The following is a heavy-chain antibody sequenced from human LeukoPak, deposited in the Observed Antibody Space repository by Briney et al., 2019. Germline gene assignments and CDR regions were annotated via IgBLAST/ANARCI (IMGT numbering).Heavy chain of an antibody. V-gene: IGHV3-48*03. D-gene: IGHD7-27*01. CDR2: ISRSGSVK. J-gene: IGHJ3*02. Sequence: SGGSLRLSCAASGFTFSSSEMNWVRQAPGKGLEWVSYISRSGSVKYYADSVKGRFTISRDNAKNSLCLQMNSLRAEDTAVYYCARGWGGAFDIWGQGTMVTVSS. CDR3: ARGWGGAFDI. CDR1: GFTFSSSE.